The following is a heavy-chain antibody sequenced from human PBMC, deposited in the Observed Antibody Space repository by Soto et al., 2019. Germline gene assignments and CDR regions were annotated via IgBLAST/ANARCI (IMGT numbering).Heavy chain of an antibody. CDR1: GFIFTSYW. J-gene: IGHJ4*02. V-gene: IGHV5-10-1*01. Sequence: PGASLKISXKGSGFIFTSYWSSLVRQMPGKGLEWMGRIDPKDSYTNYSPSFQGHVTISPDKSVSTAYLKWSSLKASDTAIYYCARHKPGXXSYPFEYWGQGTLVTVSS. CDR2: IDPKDSYT. CDR3: ARHKPGXXSYPFEY. D-gene: IGHD2-21*01.